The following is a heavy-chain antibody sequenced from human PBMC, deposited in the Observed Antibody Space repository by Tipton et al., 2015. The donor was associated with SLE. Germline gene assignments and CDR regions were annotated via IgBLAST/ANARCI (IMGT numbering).Heavy chain of an antibody. CDR3: AGETNYYDRSGLNAFDI. CDR1: GDSISTCC. CDR2: TYTRGST. V-gene: IGHV4-4*07. D-gene: IGHD3-22*01. J-gene: IGHJ3*02. Sequence: TLSLTCTVSGDSISTCCWSWIRQSAGKGLEWIGRTYTRGSTNYNPSLKGRVSMSGDSSKNQFSLKLYSVTAADTAVYYCAGETNYYDRSGLNAFDIWGQGTMVTVSS.